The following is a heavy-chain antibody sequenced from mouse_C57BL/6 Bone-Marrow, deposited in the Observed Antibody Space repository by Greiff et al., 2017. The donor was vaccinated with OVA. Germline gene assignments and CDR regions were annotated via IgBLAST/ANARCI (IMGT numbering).Heavy chain of an antibody. D-gene: IGHD2-1*01. J-gene: IGHJ3*01. CDR1: GFSLTSYA. Sequence: VKLMESGPGLVAPSQSLSITCTVSGFSLTSYAISWVRQPPGKGLEWLGVIWTGGGTNYNSALKSRLSISKDNSKSQVFLKMNSLQTDDTARYYCARNSPIYYGNYGFAYWGQGTLVTVSA. CDR2: IWTGGGT. CDR3: ARNSPIYYGNYGFAY. V-gene: IGHV2-9-1*01.